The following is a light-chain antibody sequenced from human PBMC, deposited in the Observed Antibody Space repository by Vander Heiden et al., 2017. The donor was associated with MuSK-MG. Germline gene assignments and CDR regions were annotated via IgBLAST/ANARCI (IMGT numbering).Light chain of an antibody. J-gene: IGKJ1*01. V-gene: IGKV1-NL1*01. CDR3: QQDYSTQT. CDR1: QGISNS. CDR2: AAS. Sequence: DIQMTQSPSSLSASVGDRVTITCRASQGISNSLAWYQQKPGKAPKLLLYAASRLESGVPSRFSGSGSGTDYTLTISSLQPEDFATYYWQQDYSTQTFGQGTKVEIK.